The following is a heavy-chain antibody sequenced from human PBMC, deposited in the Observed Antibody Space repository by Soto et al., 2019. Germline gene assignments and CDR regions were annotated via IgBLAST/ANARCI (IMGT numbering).Heavy chain of an antibody. CDR2: ISSSSSTI. Sequence: GGSLRLSCAASGFTFSSYSMNWVRQAPGKGLEWVSYISSSSSTIYYADSVKGRFTISRDNAKNSLYLQMNSLRDEDTAVYYCARIYFPHYYYYGMDVWGQGTTVTVSS. CDR3: ARIYFPHYYYYGMDV. D-gene: IGHD1-26*01. V-gene: IGHV3-48*02. CDR1: GFTFSSYS. J-gene: IGHJ6*02.